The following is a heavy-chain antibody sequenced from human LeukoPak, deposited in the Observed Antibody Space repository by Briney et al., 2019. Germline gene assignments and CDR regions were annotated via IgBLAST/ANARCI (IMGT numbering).Heavy chain of an antibody. J-gene: IGHJ4*01. CDR3: ARYEGGRGNPNFDY. V-gene: IGHV4-59*01. CDR2: IHYSGST. CDR1: GGSISTYY. D-gene: IGHD2-15*01. Sequence: SETLSLTCTVSGGSISTYYWNWIRQPPGKGLEWIGYIHYSGSTNNNPSLKSRVTISIDKSKNQLSLKLSSVTAADTAVYYCARYEGGRGNPNFDYWGRGTLVTVSS.